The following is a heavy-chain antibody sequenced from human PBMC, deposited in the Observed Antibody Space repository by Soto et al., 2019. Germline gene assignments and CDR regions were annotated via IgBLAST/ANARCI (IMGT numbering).Heavy chain of an antibody. CDR3: AHRGLRYFDWLLPYYFDY. CDR2: IYWDDDK. J-gene: IGHJ4*02. Sequence: QITLKESGPTLGKPTQTLTLTCTFSGFSLSTSGVGVGWIRQPPGKALEWLALIYWDDDKRYSPSLKSRLTITKDTSKNQVVLTMTNMDPVDTATYYCAHRGLRYFDWLLPYYFDYWGQGTLVTVSS. CDR1: GFSLSTSGVG. D-gene: IGHD3-9*01. V-gene: IGHV2-5*02.